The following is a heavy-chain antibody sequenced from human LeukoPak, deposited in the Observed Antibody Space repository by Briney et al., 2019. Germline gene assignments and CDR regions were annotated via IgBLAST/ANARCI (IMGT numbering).Heavy chain of an antibody. CDR2: ISYDGSNK. D-gene: IGHD3-3*01. V-gene: IGHV3-30*18. CDR1: GFTFSSYG. CDR3: AKGPYCDFWSGYSDRGYFDY. J-gene: IGHJ4*02. Sequence: GRSLRLSCAASGFTFSSYGMHWVRQAPGKGLEWVAVISYDGSNKYYADSVKGRFTISRDNSKNTLYLQMNSLRAEDTAVYYCAKGPYCDFWSGYSDRGYFDYWGQGTLVTVSS.